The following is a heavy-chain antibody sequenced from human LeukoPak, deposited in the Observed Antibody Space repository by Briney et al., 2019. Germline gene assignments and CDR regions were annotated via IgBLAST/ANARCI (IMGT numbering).Heavy chain of an antibody. D-gene: IGHD3-10*01. CDR1: GFTFSNAC. Sequence: GGSVRLSCAASGFTFSNACMSWVRQAPGKGLEWVGRIKTKPDGGTTDYAEPVKGRFTISRDDSKNTLYLQMNSLKTEDTAVYYCTTSPLWFGEPRARNGYWGQGTLVTVSS. CDR3: TTSPLWFGEPRARNGY. V-gene: IGHV3-15*01. J-gene: IGHJ4*02. CDR2: IKTKPDGGTT.